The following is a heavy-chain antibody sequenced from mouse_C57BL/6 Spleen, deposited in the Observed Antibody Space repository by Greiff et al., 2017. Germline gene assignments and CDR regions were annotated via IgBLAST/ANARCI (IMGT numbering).Heavy chain of an antibody. CDR1: GYTFTSYG. V-gene: IGHV1-81*01. D-gene: IGHD1-1*01. J-gene: IGHJ1*03. CDR2: IYPRSGNT. Sequence: QVQLKESGAELARPGASVKLSCKASGYTFTSYGISWVKQRTGQGLEWIGEIYPRSGNTYYNEKFKGKATLTADKSSSTAYMELRSLTSEDSAVYFCAREATVVATRYFDVWGTGTTVTVSS. CDR3: AREATVVATRYFDV.